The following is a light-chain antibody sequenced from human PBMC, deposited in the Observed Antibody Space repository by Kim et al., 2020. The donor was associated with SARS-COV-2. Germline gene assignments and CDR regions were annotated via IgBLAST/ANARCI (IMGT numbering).Light chain of an antibody. Sequence: QSVPIAGTGSAANSGAGYDVHGYRQLPGTAPKLLSYGNSNRPSGGPDRFSGSKSGTSAALTITGLQAEDEADYYCQSYDSSLSGWVFGGGTQLTVL. J-gene: IGLJ3*02. CDR1: AANSGAGYD. CDR3: QSYDSSLSGWV. V-gene: IGLV1-40*01. CDR2: GNS.